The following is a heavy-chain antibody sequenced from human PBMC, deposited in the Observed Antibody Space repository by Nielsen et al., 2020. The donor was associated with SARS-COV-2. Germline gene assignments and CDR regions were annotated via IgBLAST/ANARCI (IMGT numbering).Heavy chain of an antibody. J-gene: IGHJ5*02. V-gene: IGHV4-34*01. CDR1: GESFGGYY. CDR3: ARNSPYFGGFDP. D-gene: IGHD2/OR15-2a*01. CDR2: IKHGGRT. Sequence: SETLSLTCAVYGESFGGYYWAWIRQSPERGLEWIGEIKHGGRTNYNPSLKSRVSTSIDTSKNEFSLKLNSVTAADTAVYYCARNSPYFGGFDPWGQGTLVTVSS.